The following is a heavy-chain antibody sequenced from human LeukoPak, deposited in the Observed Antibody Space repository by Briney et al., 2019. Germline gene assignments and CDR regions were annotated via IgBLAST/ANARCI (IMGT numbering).Heavy chain of an antibody. Sequence: ASVKGSCKASGYTFTSYYMHWVRQAPGQGLEWMGIINPSGGSTSYAQKFQGRVTMTRDMSTSTVYMELSSLRSEDTAVYYCARGGMVRGILDYWGQGTLVTVSS. V-gene: IGHV1-46*01. CDR3: ARGGMVRGILDY. D-gene: IGHD3-10*01. J-gene: IGHJ4*02. CDR2: INPSGGST. CDR1: GYTFTSYY.